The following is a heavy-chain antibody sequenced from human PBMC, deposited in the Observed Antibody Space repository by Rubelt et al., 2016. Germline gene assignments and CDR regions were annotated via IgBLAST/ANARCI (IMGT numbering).Heavy chain of an antibody. Sequence: QVQLVESGGGVVQPGRSLRLSCAASGFTFSSYGMHWVRQAPGKGLEWVAVIWYDGSNKYYADSVKGRFTISRDNSKNTLYLQMDSLRAEDTAVYYCARGIGATPTVDYWGQGTLGTVSS. CDR1: GFTFSSYG. J-gene: IGHJ4*02. D-gene: IGHD1-26*01. V-gene: IGHV3-33*01. CDR3: ARGIGATPTVDY. CDR2: IWYDGSNK.